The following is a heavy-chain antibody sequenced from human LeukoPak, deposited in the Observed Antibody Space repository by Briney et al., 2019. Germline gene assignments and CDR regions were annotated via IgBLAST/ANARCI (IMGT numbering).Heavy chain of an antibody. CDR2: INPNSGGT. CDR1: GYTFTGYY. V-gene: IGHV1-2*02. CDR3: ARDSIGGGYSGYDTEDY. D-gene: IGHD5-12*01. Sequence: GASVKVSCKASGYTFTGYYMHWVRQAPGQGLEWMGWINPNSGGTNYAQKFQGRVTMTRDTSISTAYMELSRLRSDDTAAYYCARDSIGGGYSGYDTEDYWGQGTLVTVSS. J-gene: IGHJ4*02.